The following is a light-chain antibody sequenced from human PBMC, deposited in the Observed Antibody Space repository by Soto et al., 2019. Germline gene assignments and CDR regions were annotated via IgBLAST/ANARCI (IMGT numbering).Light chain of an antibody. CDR1: SSDVGNYIF. CDR3: CSYAGTSTGV. J-gene: IGLJ3*02. Sequence: QSVLTQPASVSGSPGQSITISCTGTSSDVGNYIFVSWYQQHPGKAPKLVIYEVTEWPSGVSDRFSGSKSGNTASLTISGLQAEDEAEYFCCSYAGTSTGVFGGGTKVTVL. V-gene: IGLV2-23*02. CDR2: EVT.